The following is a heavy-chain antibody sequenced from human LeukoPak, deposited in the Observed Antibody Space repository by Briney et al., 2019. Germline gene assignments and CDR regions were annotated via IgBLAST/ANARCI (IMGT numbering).Heavy chain of an antibody. CDR3: ARDREYSSSGLVWFAP. J-gene: IGHJ5*02. V-gene: IGHV4-59*02. CDR2: IYYSGST. D-gene: IGHD6-6*01. CDR1: GGSVSGYY. Sequence: SETLSLTCTVSGGSVSGYYWSWIRQPPGKGLEWIGYIYYSGSTNYNPPLRSRVTISVDTSENHFSLKLTSVTAADTAVYYCARDREYSSSGLVWFAPGGHGILVTVSS.